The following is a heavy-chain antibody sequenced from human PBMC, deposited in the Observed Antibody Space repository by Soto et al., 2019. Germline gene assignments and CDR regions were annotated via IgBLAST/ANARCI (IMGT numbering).Heavy chain of an antibody. CDR1: GYTFTSYA. CDR2: INAGNGNT. J-gene: IGHJ6*02. CDR3: ARDGKGITMIVVVTDSYGMDV. V-gene: IGHV1-3*01. Sequence: ASVKVSCKASGYTFTSYAMHWVRQAPGQRLEWMGWINAGNGNTKYSQKFQGRVTITRDTSASTAYMELSSLRSEDTAVYYCARDGKGITMIVVVTDSYGMDVWGQGTTVTVSS. D-gene: IGHD3-22*01.